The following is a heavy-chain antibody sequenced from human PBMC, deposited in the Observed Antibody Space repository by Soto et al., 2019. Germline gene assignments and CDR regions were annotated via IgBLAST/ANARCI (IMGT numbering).Heavy chain of an antibody. V-gene: IGHV3-72*01. CDR2: TKNKPNNYTT. CDR1: GFTFTDHY. CDR3: ARELRRDYSYYSPLDV. J-gene: IGHJ6*02. Sequence: SLRLSCLASGFTFTDHYMDWVRQAPGTGLEWIARTKNKPNNYTTTYAASVKGRFTISRDDSESSLYLQMNNLKTEDTAVYYCARELRRDYSYYSPLDVCGQGTTVPVSS.